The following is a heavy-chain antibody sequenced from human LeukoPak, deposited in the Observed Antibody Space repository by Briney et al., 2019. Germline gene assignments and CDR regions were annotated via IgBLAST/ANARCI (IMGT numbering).Heavy chain of an antibody. J-gene: IGHJ5*02. V-gene: IGHV4-4*02. CDR3: ARDQVIAVAGNWFDP. D-gene: IGHD6-19*01. CDR1: GGSISSSNW. CDR2: IYHSGST. Sequence: SETLSLTCAVSGGSISSSNWWSWVRQPPGKGLEWIGEIYHSGSTNYNPSLKSRVTISVDKSKNQFSLKLSSVTAADTAVYYCARDQVIAVAGNWFDPWGQGTLVTVSS.